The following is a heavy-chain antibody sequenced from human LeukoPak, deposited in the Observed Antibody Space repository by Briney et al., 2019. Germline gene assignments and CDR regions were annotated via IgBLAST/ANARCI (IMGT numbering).Heavy chain of an antibody. D-gene: IGHD3-22*01. Sequence: GGSLRLSCTVSGDSFADDAMTWVRQAPGKGLEWVGVIRSQAYSATTEYAASVKGRFTISRDDSKSIAYLQMNSLKTEDTAVYYCARPYYYVGSGYLSPFSGMDVWGQGTTVTVSS. CDR1: GDSFADDA. CDR3: ARPYYYVGSGYLSPFSGMDV. J-gene: IGHJ6*02. CDR2: IRSQAYSATT. V-gene: IGHV3-49*04.